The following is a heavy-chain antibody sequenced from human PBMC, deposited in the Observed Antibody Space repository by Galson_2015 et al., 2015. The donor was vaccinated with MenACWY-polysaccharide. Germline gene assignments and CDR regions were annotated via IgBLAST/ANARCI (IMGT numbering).Heavy chain of an antibody. V-gene: IGHV1-2*02. D-gene: IGHD6-13*01. CDR1: GYTFTGYY. Sequence: SVKVSCKASGYTFTGYYMHWVRQAPGQGLEWMGWINPNSGGTNYAQKFQGRVTMTRDTSISTAYMELRSLRSDDTAVYYCARIAADADAFDIGGQGTMVTVSS. J-gene: IGHJ3*02. CDR2: INPNSGGT. CDR3: ARIAADADAFDI.